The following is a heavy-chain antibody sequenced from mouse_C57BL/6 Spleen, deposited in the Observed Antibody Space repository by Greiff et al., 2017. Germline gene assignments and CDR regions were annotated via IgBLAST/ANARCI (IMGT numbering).Heavy chain of an antibody. Sequence: VQHQQSGAELVRPGASVKLSCKASGYTFTDYYINWVKQRPGQGLEWIARIYPGSGNTYYNEKFKGKATLTAEKSSSTAYMQLSSLTSEDSAVYFCARERGYPDYWGQGTTLTVSS. V-gene: IGHV1-76*01. J-gene: IGHJ2*01. D-gene: IGHD3-1*01. CDR1: GYTFTDYY. CDR3: ARERGYPDY. CDR2: IYPGSGNT.